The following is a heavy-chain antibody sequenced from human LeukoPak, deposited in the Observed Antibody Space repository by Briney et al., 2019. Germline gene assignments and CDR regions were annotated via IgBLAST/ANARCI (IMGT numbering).Heavy chain of an antibody. CDR2: INPSGGST. CDR3: ARTTVTNRFDY. D-gene: IGHD4-17*01. Sequence: ASVKVSCKASGYTFTSYYMHWVRQAPGQGLEWMGIINPSGGSTSYAQKLQGRVTMTTDTSTSTAYMELRSLRSDDTAVYYCARTTVTNRFDYWGQGTLVTVSS. J-gene: IGHJ4*02. CDR1: GYTFTSYY. V-gene: IGHV1-46*01.